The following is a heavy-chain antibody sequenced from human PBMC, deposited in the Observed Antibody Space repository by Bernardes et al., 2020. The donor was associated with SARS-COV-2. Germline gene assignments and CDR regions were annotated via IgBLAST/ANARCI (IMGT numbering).Heavy chain of an antibody. Sequence: GASLKISCKGSGYSLTRYWIGWVRPMPGKGLEWMGSIYPCYCDTRYSPSFQGQVTSSADKSISTAYLQWSSLKASDTAMYYCARQQWLVLFPGFNDAFDIWGQGTMVTVSS. CDR2: IYPCYCDT. V-gene: IGHV5-51*01. J-gene: IGHJ3*02. D-gene: IGHD6-19*01. CDR1: GYSLTRYW. CDR3: ARQQWLVLFPGFNDAFDI.